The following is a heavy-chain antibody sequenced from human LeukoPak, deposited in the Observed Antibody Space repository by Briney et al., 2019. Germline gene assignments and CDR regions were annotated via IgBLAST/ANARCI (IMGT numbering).Heavy chain of an antibody. Sequence: PSGTLSLTCTVSGGSISSSSYYWGWIRQPPGKGLEWIGSIYYSGSTYYNPSLKSRVTISVDTSKNQFSLKLSSVTAADTAVYYCARAGPYYYGSGSYWMASANWFDPWGQGTLVTVSS. D-gene: IGHD3-10*01. CDR2: IYYSGST. CDR1: GGSISSSSYY. J-gene: IGHJ5*02. CDR3: ARAGPYYYGSGSYWMASANWFDP. V-gene: IGHV4-39*07.